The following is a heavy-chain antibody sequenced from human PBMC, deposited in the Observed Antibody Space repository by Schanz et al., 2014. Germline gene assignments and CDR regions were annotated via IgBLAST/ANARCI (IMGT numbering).Heavy chain of an antibody. D-gene: IGHD3-3*01. CDR1: GFTFGSYA. V-gene: IGHV4-34*01. CDR2: INQSGRA. J-gene: IGHJ4*02. CDR3: ARGYDFWSGLRGGDY. Sequence: VRLLESGGGLVQPGGSLRLSCVGSGFTFGSYAMNWVRQPPRKGLEWIGEINQSGRASYNPSLKSRVTISVDTSNNQFSLKVTSVTAADTALYFCARGYDFWSGLRGGDYWGQGTLVTVSS.